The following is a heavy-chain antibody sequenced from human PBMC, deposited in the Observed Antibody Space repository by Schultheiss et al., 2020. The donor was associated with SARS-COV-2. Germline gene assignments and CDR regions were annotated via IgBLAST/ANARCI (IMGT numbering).Heavy chain of an antibody. CDR2: ISYDGSNK. CDR3: ARDREKSSSWYGGWFDP. D-gene: IGHD6-13*01. CDR1: GFTFSSYA. V-gene: IGHV3-30*07. J-gene: IGHJ5*02. Sequence: GGSLRLSCAASGFTFSSYAMHWVRQAPGKGLEWVAVISYDGSNKYYADSVKGRFTISRDNAKNSLYLQMNSLRAEDTAVYYCARDREKSSSWYGGWFDPWGQGTLVTVSS.